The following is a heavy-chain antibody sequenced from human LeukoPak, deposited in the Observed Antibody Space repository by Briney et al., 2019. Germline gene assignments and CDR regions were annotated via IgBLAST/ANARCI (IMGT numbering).Heavy chain of an antibody. CDR3: AKDHRWELSS. D-gene: IGHD1-26*01. CDR1: GFTFSSYA. Sequence: GGSLRPSCAASGFTFSSYAMSWVRQAPGKGLEWVSAISGRGGSTYYADSVKGRFTISRDNSKNTLYLQMNSLRAEDTAVYYCAKDHRWELSSWGQGTLVTVSS. CDR2: ISGRGGST. V-gene: IGHV3-23*01. J-gene: IGHJ5*02.